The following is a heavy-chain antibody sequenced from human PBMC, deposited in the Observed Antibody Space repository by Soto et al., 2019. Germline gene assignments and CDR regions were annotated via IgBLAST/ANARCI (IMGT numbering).Heavy chain of an antibody. CDR3: ARDRLPDCSGGSCYTGLFEY. CDR1: GGTFNSYT. V-gene: IGHV1-46*02. D-gene: IGHD2-15*01. Sequence: ASVKVSCKASGGTFNSYTISWVRQAPGQGLEWMGIINPSGGSTSYAQKFQGRVTMTRDTSTSTVYMELSSLRSEDTAVYYCARDRLPDCSGGSCYTGLFEYWGQGTLVTVS. CDR2: INPSGGST. J-gene: IGHJ4*02.